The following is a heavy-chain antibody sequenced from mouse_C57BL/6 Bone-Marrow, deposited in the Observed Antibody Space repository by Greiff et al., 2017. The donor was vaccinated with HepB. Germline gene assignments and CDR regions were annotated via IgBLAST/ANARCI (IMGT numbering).Heavy chain of an antibody. D-gene: IGHD1-1*01. J-gene: IGHJ4*01. CDR3: ASNYYGGSYFYAMDY. CDR1: GFTFSDYY. Sequence: EVKLMESGGGLVQPGGSLKLSCAASGFTFSDYYMYWVRQTPEQRLEWVAYISNGGGSTYYPDNVKGRFTISRDNAKNTLYLQMSRLKSEDTAMYYCASNYYGGSYFYAMDYWGQGTSVTVSS. V-gene: IGHV5-12*01. CDR2: ISNGGGST.